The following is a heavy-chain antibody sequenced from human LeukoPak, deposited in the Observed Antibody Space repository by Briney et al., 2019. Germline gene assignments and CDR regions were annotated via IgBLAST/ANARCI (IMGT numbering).Heavy chain of an antibody. J-gene: IGHJ6*02. Sequence: GGSLRLSCAASGFTFSSYGMHWVRQAPGKGLEWVAVISYDGSNKYYADSVKGRFTISRDNSKNTLYLQMNSLRAEDTAVYYCAKGATIFLSGMDVWGQGTTVTVSS. CDR1: GFTFSSYG. CDR3: AKGATIFLSGMDV. CDR2: ISYDGSNK. D-gene: IGHD3-9*01. V-gene: IGHV3-30*18.